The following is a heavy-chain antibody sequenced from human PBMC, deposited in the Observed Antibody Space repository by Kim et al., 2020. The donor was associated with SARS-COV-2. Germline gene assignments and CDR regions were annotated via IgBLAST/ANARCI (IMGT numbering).Heavy chain of an antibody. Sequence: SETLSLTCAVYGGSFSGYYWSWIRQPPGKGLEWIGEINHSGSTNYNPSLKSRVTISVDTSKNQFSLKLSSVPAADTAVYYCARDRPGYSSSGIDYYYYYGMDVWGQGTTVTVSS. CDR1: GGSFSGYY. V-gene: IGHV4-34*01. CDR3: ARDRPGYSSSGIDYYYYYGMDV. CDR2: INHSGST. J-gene: IGHJ6*02. D-gene: IGHD6-13*01.